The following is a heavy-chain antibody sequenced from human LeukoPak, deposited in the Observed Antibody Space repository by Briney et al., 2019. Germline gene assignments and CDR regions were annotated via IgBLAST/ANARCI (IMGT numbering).Heavy chain of an antibody. CDR1: GFTFSRYN. CDR2: ISSSSTI. V-gene: IGHV3-48*01. CDR3: ARGDIASFYYYMDV. D-gene: IGHD5-12*01. Sequence: GGSLRLSCAASGFTFSRYNMNWVRQAPGKGLEWVSYISSSSTIYYADSVKGRFTISRDNAKNSLYLQMNSLRAEDTAVYYCARGDIASFYYYMDVWGKGTTVTISS. J-gene: IGHJ6*03.